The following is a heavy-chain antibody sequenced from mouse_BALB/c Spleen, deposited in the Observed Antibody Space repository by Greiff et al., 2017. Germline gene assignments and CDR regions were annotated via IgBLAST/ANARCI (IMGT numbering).Heavy chain of an antibody. CDR3: ERHSITTVYAMDD. J-gene: IGHJ4*01. CDR1: GFAFSSYD. CDR2: ISSGGGST. Sequence: VQLKESGGGLVKPGGSLKLSCAASGFAFSSYDMSWVRQTPEKRLEWVAYISSGGGSTYYPDTVKGRFTISRDNAKNTLYLQMSSLKSEDTDMYDCERHSITTVYAMDDWGQGTSVTVAS. V-gene: IGHV5-12-1*01. D-gene: IGHD1-1*01.